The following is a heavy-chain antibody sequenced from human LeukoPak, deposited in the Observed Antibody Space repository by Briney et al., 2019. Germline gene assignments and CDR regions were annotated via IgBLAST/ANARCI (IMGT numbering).Heavy chain of an antibody. CDR3: ARDALYYYDSSGSSISYMDV. Sequence: SSETLSLTCTVSGGSISSHYWSWIRQPPGKGLEWIGYIYYSGSTNYNPSLKSRVTISVDTSKNQFSLKLSSVTAADTAVYYCARDALYYYDSSGSSISYMDVWGKGTTVTVSS. D-gene: IGHD3-22*01. CDR2: IYYSGST. CDR1: GGSISSHY. J-gene: IGHJ6*03. V-gene: IGHV4-59*11.